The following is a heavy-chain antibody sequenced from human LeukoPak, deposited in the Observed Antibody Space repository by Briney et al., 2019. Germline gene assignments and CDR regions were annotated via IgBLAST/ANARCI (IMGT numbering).Heavy chain of an antibody. D-gene: IGHD5-24*01. Sequence: GGSLRLSCAASGFTFNNYAMTWVRQAPGKGLEWVSGISGSGSGTYYADSVKGRFTISRDNSKNTLYLQMNSLRAEDTAVYYCARAFDGYSPFDYWGQGTLVTVSS. V-gene: IGHV3-23*01. CDR2: ISGSGSGT. J-gene: IGHJ4*02. CDR3: ARAFDGYSPFDY. CDR1: GFTFNNYA.